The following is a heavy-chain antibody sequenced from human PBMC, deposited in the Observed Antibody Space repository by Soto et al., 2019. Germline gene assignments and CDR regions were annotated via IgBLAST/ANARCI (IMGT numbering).Heavy chain of an antibody. CDR1: GDSISTFY. CDR3: ARGRTVRNYADDSSDYFYFFDY. D-gene: IGHD3-22*01. J-gene: IGHJ4*02. CDR2: VYYTGST. V-gene: IGHV4-59*01. Sequence: SETLSLTCTFSGDSISTFYWGWMRQSPGKELEWIGYVYYTGSTNYNPSLKSRVTISVDRSKNQFSLKLTSANAADTAVYYCARGRTVRNYADDSSDYFYFFDYWGQGTQVTVSS.